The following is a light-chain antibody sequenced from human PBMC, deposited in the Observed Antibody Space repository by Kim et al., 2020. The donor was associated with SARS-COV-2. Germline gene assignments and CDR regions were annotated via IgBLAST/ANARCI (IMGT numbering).Light chain of an antibody. J-gene: IGKJ4*01. Sequence: DIQMTQSPSSLSASVGDRVTITCRASQSISSFLNWYQQKPGKAPKVLIYAASNLQSGVPSRFSGSGSGTDFTLTISSLQPEDFATYYCQQTYSFPLTFGGGTKLEI. CDR3: QQTYSFPLT. CDR2: AAS. V-gene: IGKV1-39*01. CDR1: QSISSF.